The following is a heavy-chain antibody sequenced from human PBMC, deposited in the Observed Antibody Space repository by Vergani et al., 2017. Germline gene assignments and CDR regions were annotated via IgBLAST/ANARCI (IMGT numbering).Heavy chain of an antibody. D-gene: IGHD6-6*01. CDR2: IIPILGIA. J-gene: IGHJ2*01. CDR3: ARGLYGSSSGLGYFDL. V-gene: IGHV1-69*02. CDR1: GVTFSSYT. Sequence: QVQLVQSGAEVKKPGSSVKVSCKASGVTFSSYTISWVRQAPGQGLEWMGRIIPILGIANYAQKLQGRVTITADKSTSTAYMELSSLRSEDTAVYYCARGLYGSSSGLGYFDLWGRGTLVTVSS.